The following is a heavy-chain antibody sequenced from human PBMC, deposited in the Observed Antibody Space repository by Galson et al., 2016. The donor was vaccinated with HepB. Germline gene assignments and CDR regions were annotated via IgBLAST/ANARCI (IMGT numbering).Heavy chain of an antibody. CDR3: ARAIVVEPSANWFDP. D-gene: IGHD2-2*01. Sequence: SLRLSCAASGFTFTNYGMHWVRQAPGKGLEWVAVISFAESKEFYADSVKGRFSISRDSSATTAYMELNSLRSEDTALYYCARAIVVEPSANWFDPWGQGTLVTVSS. CDR1: GFTFTNYG. CDR2: ISFAESKE. V-gene: IGHV3-30*03. J-gene: IGHJ5*02.